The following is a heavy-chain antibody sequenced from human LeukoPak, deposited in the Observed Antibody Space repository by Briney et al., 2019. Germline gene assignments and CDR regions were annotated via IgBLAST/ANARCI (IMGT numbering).Heavy chain of an antibody. J-gene: IGHJ5*02. D-gene: IGHD4-11*01. V-gene: IGHV3-23*01. CDR3: AKDRYSNYGNWFDP. Sequence: KSGGSLRLSCAASGFTFSNYAMNWVRQAPGKGLEWASGISGSGGSTYYADSVKGRFTISRDNSKNTLYLQMISLRAEDAAVYYCAKDRYSNYGNWFDPWGQGTLVTVFS. CDR2: ISGSGGST. CDR1: GFTFSNYA.